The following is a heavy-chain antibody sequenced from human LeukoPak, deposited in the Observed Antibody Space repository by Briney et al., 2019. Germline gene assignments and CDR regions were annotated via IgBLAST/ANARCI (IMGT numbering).Heavy chain of an antibody. CDR1: GYTFTGYY. CDR3: ARVPPSPPYGARDYVVYYGMDV. CDR2: INPNSGGT. D-gene: IGHD4-17*01. Sequence: ASVKVSCRASGYTFTGYYMHWVRQAPGQGLEWMGWINPNSGGTNYAQKFQGRVTMTRDTSISTAYMELSRLRSDDTAVYYCARVPPSPPYGARDYVVYYGMDVWGQGTTVTVSS. J-gene: IGHJ6*02. V-gene: IGHV1-2*02.